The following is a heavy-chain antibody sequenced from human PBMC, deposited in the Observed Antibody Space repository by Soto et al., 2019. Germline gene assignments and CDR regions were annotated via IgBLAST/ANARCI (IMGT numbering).Heavy chain of an antibody. J-gene: IGHJ5*02. V-gene: IGHV4-31*03. CDR2: IYYSGST. D-gene: IGHD3-16*01. CDR3: ARVWVGVDYRAWWFEP. Sequence: SETLSLTCTVSGGSISSGGYYWSWIRQHPGKGLEWIGYIYYSGSTYYNPSLKSRVTISVDTSKNQFSLKLSSVTAADTAVYYCARVWVGVDYRAWWFEPWGQGTRVTVSS. CDR1: GGSISSGGYY.